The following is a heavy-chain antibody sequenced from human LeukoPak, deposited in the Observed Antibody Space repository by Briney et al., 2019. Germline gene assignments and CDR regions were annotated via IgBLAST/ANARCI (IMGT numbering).Heavy chain of an antibody. D-gene: IGHD3-22*01. CDR2: IYSGGST. CDR3: ARASGGYYSFDY. J-gene: IGHJ4*02. Sequence: GGSLRLSCAASGFIVSSNYMSWVRQAPGKGLEWVSVIYSGGSTNYADSVKGRFTISRDNSKNTLYLQMNSLRAEDTAVYYCARASGGYYSFDYWGQGTLVTVSS. V-gene: IGHV3-53*01. CDR1: GFIVSSNY.